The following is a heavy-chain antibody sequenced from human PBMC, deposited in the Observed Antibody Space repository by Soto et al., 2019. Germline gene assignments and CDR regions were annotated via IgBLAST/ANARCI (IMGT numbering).Heavy chain of an antibody. CDR3: AKGGYDSSAYYYASFDY. J-gene: IGHJ4*02. D-gene: IGHD3-22*01. Sequence: EVQLVESGGGLVQPGRSLRLSCAASGFTFDDYAMHWVRQAPGKGLEWVSGISWNSGSIGYADSVKGRFTISRVNAKNSLYMQMNSLRAEDTALYYCAKGGYDSSAYYYASFDYCGQGSLVSVSS. CDR2: ISWNSGSI. CDR1: GFTFDDYA. V-gene: IGHV3-9*01.